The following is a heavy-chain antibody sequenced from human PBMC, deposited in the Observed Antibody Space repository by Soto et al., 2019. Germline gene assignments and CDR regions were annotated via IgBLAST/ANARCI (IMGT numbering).Heavy chain of an antibody. CDR1: GFSFSIYG. J-gene: IGHJ6*02. Sequence: QVQLVESGGGVVQPGRSLRLSCAASGFSFSIYGMHWVRQAPGKGLQWVAAISYDGSERYYADSVKGRFTISRDISNNTLYLQMNSLRAEDTAVYYCAKDAVSGSRRVPFNYYGMDVWGQGTTVTVSS. D-gene: IGHD3-10*01. CDR2: ISYDGSER. V-gene: IGHV3-30*18. CDR3: AKDAVSGSRRVPFNYYGMDV.